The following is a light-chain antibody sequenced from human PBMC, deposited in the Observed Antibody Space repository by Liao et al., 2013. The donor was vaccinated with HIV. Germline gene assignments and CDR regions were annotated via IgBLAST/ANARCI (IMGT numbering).Light chain of an antibody. J-gene: IGLJ2*01. CDR1: QLGTKY. V-gene: IGLV3-1*01. CDR2: HDT. Sequence: SYELTQPPSVSVSPGQTASITCSGDQLGTKYVCWYQQKPGQSPVLVIYHDTERPSGIPERFSGSNSGNTATLTISGTQTMDEADYYCQAWDSSSVVFGGGTKLTVL. CDR3: QAWDSSSVV.